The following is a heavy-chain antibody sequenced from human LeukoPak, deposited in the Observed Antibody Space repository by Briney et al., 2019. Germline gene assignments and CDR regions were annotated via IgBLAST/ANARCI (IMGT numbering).Heavy chain of an antibody. CDR2: IIPNFGTR. V-gene: IGHV1-69*06. CDR3: AREAAADDYGDYGPTAL. J-gene: IGHJ3*01. Sequence: SVKVSCKSFGETFNSYTISWVRQAPGQGLEWMGGIIPNFGTRNYPQKFQGRVTITADKSTSTAYMELRGLSSEATAVYYCAREAAADDYGDYGPTALWGQGTMVIVSS. CDR1: GETFNSYT. D-gene: IGHD4-17*01.